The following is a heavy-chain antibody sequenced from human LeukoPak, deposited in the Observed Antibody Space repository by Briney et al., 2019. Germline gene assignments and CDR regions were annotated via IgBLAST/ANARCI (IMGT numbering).Heavy chain of an antibody. Sequence: GGSLRLSCEASGFTFSGYWMSWVRQAPGKGPEWVANINEDGTRNAYVASVKGRFTISRENARNSVYLQMNSLRAEDTAVYYCVVQCGFYCYSGGYSWGQGTLVTVSS. J-gene: IGHJ4*02. D-gene: IGHD2-21*01. V-gene: IGHV3-7*01. CDR3: VVQCGFYCYSGGYS. CDR2: INEDGTRN. CDR1: GFTFSGYW.